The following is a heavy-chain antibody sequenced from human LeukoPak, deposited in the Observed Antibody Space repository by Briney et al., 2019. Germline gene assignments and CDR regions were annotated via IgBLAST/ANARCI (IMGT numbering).Heavy chain of an antibody. J-gene: IGHJ4*02. D-gene: IGHD3-22*01. CDR2: VSNDGGIK. CDR1: GFTFSAYY. CDR3: AKQYRSRYYYDNSAYDY. Sequence: GGSLRLSCAASGFTFSAYYMHWVRQAPGKGLEWVALVSNDGGIKYYGASVRGRFTISRDNPENTLYLQMDSLRTEDTAVYYCAKQYRSRYYYDNSAYDYWGQGTLVTVSS. V-gene: IGHV3-30*18.